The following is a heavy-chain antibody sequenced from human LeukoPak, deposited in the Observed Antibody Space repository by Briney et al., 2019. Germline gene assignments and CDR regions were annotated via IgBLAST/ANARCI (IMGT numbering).Heavy chain of an antibody. D-gene: IGHD5-24*01. CDR1: GYIFTPHH. V-gene: IGHV1-3*01. J-gene: IGHJ4*02. CDR3: AMSVEMPPIPSFDY. Sequence: ASVTVSCKTSGYIFTPHHIHWMRQAPGQGLELLGWVSASNNPEYSQKFQGRVVITRDASATTSYLELNSLRSEDTAVYYCAMSVEMPPIPSFDYWGQGTLVTVSS. CDR2: VSASNNP.